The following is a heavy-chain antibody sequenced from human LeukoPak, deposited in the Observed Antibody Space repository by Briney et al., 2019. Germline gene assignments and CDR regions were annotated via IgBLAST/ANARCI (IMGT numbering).Heavy chain of an antibody. CDR2: IYHSGST. Sequence: SETLSLTCAVSGGSISSGGYSWSWIRQPPGKGLEWIVYIYHSGSTYYNPSLKSRVTISVDRSKNQFSLKLSSVTAADTAVYYCARAPGIYGSANKFYYYGMDVWGKGTTVTVSS. J-gene: IGHJ6*04. CDR1: GGSISSGGYS. CDR3: ARAPGIYGSANKFYYYGMDV. D-gene: IGHD3-10*01. V-gene: IGHV4-30-2*01.